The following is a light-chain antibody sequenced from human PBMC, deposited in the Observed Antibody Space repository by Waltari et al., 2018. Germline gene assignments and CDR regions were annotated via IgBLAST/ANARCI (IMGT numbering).Light chain of an antibody. Sequence: FMLTQPQSVPESPGKTVTISCPRSSAFIVSNYVQWYQQRPGSSPTTVIYDYNQRPSWVPDRFSGSIDSSSNSASLTISGLRTEDEADYYCQSYDSDTQVFGGGTKLTVV. J-gene: IGLJ2*01. CDR1: SAFIVSNY. CDR3: QSYDSDTQV. V-gene: IGLV6-57*01. CDR2: DYN.